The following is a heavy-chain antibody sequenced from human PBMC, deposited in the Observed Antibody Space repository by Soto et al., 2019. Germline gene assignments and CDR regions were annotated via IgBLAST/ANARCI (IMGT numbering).Heavy chain of an antibody. Sequence: GGSLRLSCAASGFTFSGSAMHWVRQASGKGLEWVGRIRSKANSYATAYAASVKGRFTISRDDSKNTAYLQMNSLKTEDTAVYYCTITRPYYDSSGYYYVSWGQGTLVTVSS. V-gene: IGHV3-73*01. CDR1: GFTFSGSA. CDR2: IRSKANSYAT. J-gene: IGHJ5*02. D-gene: IGHD3-22*01. CDR3: TITRPYYDSSGYYYVS.